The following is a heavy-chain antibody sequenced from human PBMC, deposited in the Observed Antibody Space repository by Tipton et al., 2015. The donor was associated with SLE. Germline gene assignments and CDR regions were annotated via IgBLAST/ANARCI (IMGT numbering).Heavy chain of an antibody. D-gene: IGHD3-10*01. Sequence: TLSLTCAVSSYSISNDNWWGWIRQPPGKGLEYIGSIYHSGSTFYNPSLKSRVTISVDTSKNQFSLKLSSVTAADTAVYYCARDRRGWYFDLWGRGTLVTVSS. J-gene: IGHJ2*01. CDR3: ARDRRGWYFDL. CDR1: SYSISNDNW. V-gene: IGHV4-38-2*02. CDR2: IYHSGST.